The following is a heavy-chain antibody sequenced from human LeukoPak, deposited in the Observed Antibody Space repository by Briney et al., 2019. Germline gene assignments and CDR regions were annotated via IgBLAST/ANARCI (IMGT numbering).Heavy chain of an antibody. V-gene: IGHV3-11*01. Sequence: PGGSLRLSCAASGLTFSDYYMSWIRQAPGKGLEWVSYMSSSGSTIYYADSVKGRFTISRDNAKNSLYLQMNSLRAEDTAVYYCARDRERWLQSPDFDYWGQGTLVTVSS. CDR1: GLTFSDYY. CDR2: MSSSGSTI. D-gene: IGHD5-24*01. CDR3: ARDRERWLQSPDFDY. J-gene: IGHJ4*02.